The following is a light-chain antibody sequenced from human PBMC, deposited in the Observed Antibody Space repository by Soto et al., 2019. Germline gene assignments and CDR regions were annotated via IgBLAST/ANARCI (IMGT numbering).Light chain of an antibody. J-gene: IGKJ2*01. CDR3: QQYGSSPYT. V-gene: IGKV3-20*01. CDR2: GAS. CDR1: QSVSSSY. Sequence: EIVLTQSPGTLSLSPGERATLSCRASQSVSSSYLAWYQKKPGQAPRLLIYGASSRATGIPDRISGGGSGTDFTLTISRLEPEDFAVYYCQQYGSSPYTFGQGTEPEIK.